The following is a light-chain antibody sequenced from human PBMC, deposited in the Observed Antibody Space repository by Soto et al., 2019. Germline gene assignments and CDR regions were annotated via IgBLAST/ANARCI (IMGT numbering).Light chain of an antibody. J-gene: IGKJ1*01. CDR2: GAS. Sequence: EIVLTQSPGSLSLSPGERASRSCRASQSVSSKLAWYQQKPGQAPRVLIYGASSRATGIPDRFSGSGSGTDFTLTITRLEPEDFAVYYCQHYGYSLWTFGQGTKVDIK. CDR1: QSVSSK. V-gene: IGKV3-20*01. CDR3: QHYGYSLWT.